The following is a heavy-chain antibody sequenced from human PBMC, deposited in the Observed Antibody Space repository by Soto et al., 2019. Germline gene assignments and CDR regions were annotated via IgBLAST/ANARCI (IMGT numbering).Heavy chain of an antibody. CDR3: ARTNYDMLTGDVPWFDP. Sequence: ASVKVSCKASGYTFTSYDINWVRQATGQGLEWMGWMNPNSGNTGYAQKFQGRVTMTRNTSISTAYMELSSLRSEDTAVYYCARTNYDMLTGDVPWFDPWGQGTLVTVSS. J-gene: IGHJ5*02. CDR2: MNPNSGNT. D-gene: IGHD3-9*01. CDR1: GYTFTSYD. V-gene: IGHV1-8*01.